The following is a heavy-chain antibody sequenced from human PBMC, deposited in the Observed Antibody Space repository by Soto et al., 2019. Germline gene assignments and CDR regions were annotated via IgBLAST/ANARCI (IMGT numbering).Heavy chain of an antibody. D-gene: IGHD3-22*01. CDR3: ARVQFHYDSSGYEAFDI. CDR1: GYTFTSYG. V-gene: IGHV1-18*04. J-gene: IGHJ3*02. CDR2: ISAYNGNT. Sequence: ASVKVSCKASGYTFTSYGISWVRQAPGQGLEWMGWISAYNGNTNYAQKLQGRVTMTTDTSTSTAYMELRSLRSDDTAVYYCARVQFHYDSSGYEAFDIWGHGTMVTVSS.